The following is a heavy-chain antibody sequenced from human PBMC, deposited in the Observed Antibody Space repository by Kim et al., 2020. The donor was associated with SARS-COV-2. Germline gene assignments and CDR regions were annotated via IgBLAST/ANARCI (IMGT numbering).Heavy chain of an antibody. D-gene: IGHD3-16*01. CDR3: AKDRRFGVGNYAEGYFDY. Sequence: KGRFTISRDNSKNSLYLQMNSLRTEDTALYYCAKDRRFGVGNYAEGYFDYWGQGTLVTVSS. V-gene: IGHV3-43*01. J-gene: IGHJ4*02.